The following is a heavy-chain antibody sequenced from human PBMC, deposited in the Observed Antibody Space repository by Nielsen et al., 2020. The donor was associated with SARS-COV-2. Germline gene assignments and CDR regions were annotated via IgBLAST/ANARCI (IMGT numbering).Heavy chain of an antibody. J-gene: IGHJ6*02. Sequence: SVKVSCKASGYTFTSYYMHWVRQAPGQGLEWMGGIIPIFGTTNYAQKFQGRVTITADESTSTAYMELSSLRSEDTAVYYCARGYSYGSYYYYGMDVWGQVTTVTVSS. CDR3: ARGYSYGSYYYYGMDV. CDR2: IIPIFGTT. CDR1: GYTFTSYY. V-gene: IGHV1-69*13. D-gene: IGHD5-18*01.